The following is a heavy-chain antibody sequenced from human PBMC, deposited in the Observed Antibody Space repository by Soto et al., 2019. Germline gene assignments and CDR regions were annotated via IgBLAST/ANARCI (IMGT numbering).Heavy chain of an antibody. CDR3: AKDKPFTSLGYYFDL. Sequence: EVQLLESGGGLIQPGGSLRLSCVASGFNFSLYAMNWVRQAPGKGVEWVSTITRVGGNTYYADSVQGRFTMSRDNSVNTLYLQMNSLRVDDTAVYYCAKDKPFTSLGYYFDLWGQGTLVTVSS. CDR1: GFNFSLYA. V-gene: IGHV3-23*01. CDR2: ITRVGGNT. D-gene: IGHD3-16*01. J-gene: IGHJ4*02.